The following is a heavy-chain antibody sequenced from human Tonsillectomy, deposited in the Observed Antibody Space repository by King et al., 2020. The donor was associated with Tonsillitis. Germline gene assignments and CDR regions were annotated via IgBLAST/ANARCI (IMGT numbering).Heavy chain of an antibody. D-gene: IGHD1-20*01. CDR3: ARDLGVQVSINGAAFDI. Sequence: VQLVESGSELKKPGASVKVSCKASGYTFTSYTMNWVRQAPGQGLEWMGWINTNTGNPTYAQGFTGRFVFSLDTSVSTEYLQISSLKAEDTAVYYCARDLGVQVSINGAAFDIWGQGTMVTVSS. J-gene: IGHJ3*02. V-gene: IGHV7-4-1*02. CDR1: GYTFTSYT. CDR2: INTNTGNP.